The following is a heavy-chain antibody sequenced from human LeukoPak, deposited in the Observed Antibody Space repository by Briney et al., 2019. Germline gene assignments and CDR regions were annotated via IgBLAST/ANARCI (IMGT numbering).Heavy chain of an antibody. CDR1: GFTFSSYW. Sequence: GGSLRLSCAASGFTFSSYWMSWVRQAPGKGLEWVANIKQDGNEKYYVDSVKGRFTISRGNAKNSLYLQMNSLRAEDTAVYYCARSITMIKNTIQGYWGQGTLVTVSS. J-gene: IGHJ4*02. D-gene: IGHD3-22*01. CDR3: ARSITMIKNTIQGY. CDR2: IKQDGNEK. V-gene: IGHV3-7*01.